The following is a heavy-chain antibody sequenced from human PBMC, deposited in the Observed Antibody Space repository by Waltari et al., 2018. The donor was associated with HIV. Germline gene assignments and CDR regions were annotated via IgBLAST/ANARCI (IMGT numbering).Heavy chain of an antibody. J-gene: IGHJ3*02. CDR1: GYTFTGYY. Sequence: QVQLVQSGAEVKKPGASVKVSCKASGYTFTGYYMHWVRQAPGQGLEGMGRINPKTGGTNNAKEIQGRVTSTRDTSISTAYMELSRLRSDDTAGYYGARTAAGAFDIWGQGTMVTGSS. D-gene: IGHD6-13*01. CDR2: INPKTGGT. CDR3: ARTAAGAFDI. V-gene: IGHV1-2*01.